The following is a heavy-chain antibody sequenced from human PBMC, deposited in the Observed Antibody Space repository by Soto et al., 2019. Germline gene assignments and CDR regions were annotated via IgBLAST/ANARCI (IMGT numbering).Heavy chain of an antibody. CDR1: GFTFSSYR. D-gene: IGHD3-10*01. J-gene: IGHJ6*02. CDR2: ISYDGSNK. V-gene: IGHV3-30*18. Sequence: GESLKISCAASGFTFSSYRMHWVRQAPGKGLEWVAVISYDGSNKYYADSVKGRFTISRDNSKNTLYLQMNSLRAEDTAVYYCAKDRAGTQARPYYYYGMDVWGQGTTVTVSS. CDR3: AKDRAGTQARPYYYYGMDV.